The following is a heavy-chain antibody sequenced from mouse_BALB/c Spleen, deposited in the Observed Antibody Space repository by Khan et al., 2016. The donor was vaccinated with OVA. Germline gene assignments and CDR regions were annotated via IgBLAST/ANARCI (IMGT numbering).Heavy chain of an antibody. D-gene: IGHD2-2*01. J-gene: IGHJ2*01. CDR1: GYTFTDYA. Sequence: QVQLKQSGPELVRPGESVKISCKGSGYTFTDYAMHWVKQSHAKSLVWIGVISIYYDNLHYNQNFKVKATMTVDQSSSTASMELARLTSEDSAIYYCARGGQWLRRGGGNTDYWGQGTTLTVAS. CDR3: ARGGQWLRRGGGNTDY. CDR2: ISIYYDNL. V-gene: IGHV1S137*01.